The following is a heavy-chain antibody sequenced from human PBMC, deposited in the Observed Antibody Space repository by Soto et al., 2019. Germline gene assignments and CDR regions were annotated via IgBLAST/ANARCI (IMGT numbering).Heavy chain of an antibody. CDR3: ARERWYDCSNDVCQFGAFDI. V-gene: IGHV3-48*02. J-gene: IGHJ3*02. Sequence: EVQLVESGGGLVQPGGSLRLSCAASGFTFSSYSINWVRQAPGEGLEWVSYISNSGSIIYYTDSVKGRFTISRDNAKNSLYLQMNSLRDEDTAVYLCARERWYDCSNDVCQFGAFDIWGQGTVVTVSS. CDR1: GFTFSSYS. D-gene: IGHD2-8*01. CDR2: ISNSGSII.